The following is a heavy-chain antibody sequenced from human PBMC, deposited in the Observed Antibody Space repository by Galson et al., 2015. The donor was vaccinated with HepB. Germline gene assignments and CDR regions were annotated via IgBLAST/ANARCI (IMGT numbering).Heavy chain of an antibody. V-gene: IGHV3-23*01. CDR1: GFTFSDYA. Sequence: CAASGFTFSDYAMTWVRQAPGKGLEWVSTIIGSGDRTYYAGSVKGRFTISRDNSKNTLFLQIDSLSDEDTAAYYCAKSSGSASGYDFEYWGQGILVIVFS. CDR3: AKSSGSASGYDFEY. CDR2: IIGSGDRT. D-gene: IGHD6-19*01. J-gene: IGHJ4*02.